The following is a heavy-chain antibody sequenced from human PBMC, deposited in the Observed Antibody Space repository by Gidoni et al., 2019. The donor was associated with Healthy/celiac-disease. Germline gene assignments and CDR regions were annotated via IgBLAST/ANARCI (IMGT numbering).Heavy chain of an antibody. CDR3: ASGLVVTALSGKLYFDL. D-gene: IGHD2-21*02. V-gene: IGHV4-34*01. Sequence: QVQLQQWGAGLLKPAETLSLTCAVYDGSSSGYYWSWIRQPPGQGLEWIWEISHSGSTNYNPSRTSRVTISVDTSTNQCSLKLSSVTAVDTAVYYCASGLVVTALSGKLYFDLWGRGTLVPVSS. CDR2: ISHSGST. CDR1: DGSSSGYY. J-gene: IGHJ2*01.